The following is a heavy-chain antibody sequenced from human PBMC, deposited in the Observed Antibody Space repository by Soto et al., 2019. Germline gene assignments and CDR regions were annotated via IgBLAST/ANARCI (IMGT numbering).Heavy chain of an antibody. V-gene: IGHV3-64D*08. J-gene: IGHJ6*02. CDR2: VSPDGNNE. Sequence: EVQLVESGGGLVQPGGSMRLSCSASGFTLSGRSMHWVRQAPGKGLAYVSGVSPDGNNEYYTDSVKGRFTISRDNSKNTLHLHMRSLRPEDTAVFYCARGFYGLDVWGQGTTVTVSS. CDR3: ARGFYGLDV. CDR1: GFTLSGRS.